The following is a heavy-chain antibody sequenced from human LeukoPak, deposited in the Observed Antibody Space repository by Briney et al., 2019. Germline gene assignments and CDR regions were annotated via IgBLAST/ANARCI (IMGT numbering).Heavy chain of an antibody. J-gene: IGHJ6*02. V-gene: IGHV4-31*03. CDR2: IYYSGST. Sequence: SQTLSLTCTVSGGSISSGGYYWSWIRQHPGKGLEWIGYIYYSGSTYYNPSLKSRVTISVDTSKNQFSLKLSSVTAADTAVYYCAREGPGSTSSLSYYGMDVWGQGTTVTVSS. CDR3: AREGPGSTSSLSYYGMDV. D-gene: IGHD2-2*01. CDR1: GGSISSGGYY.